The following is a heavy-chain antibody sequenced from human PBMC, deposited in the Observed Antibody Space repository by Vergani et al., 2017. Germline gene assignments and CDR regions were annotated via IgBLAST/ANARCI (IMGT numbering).Heavy chain of an antibody. V-gene: IGHV4-59*01. D-gene: IGHD3-3*01. J-gene: IGHJ4*02. CDR2: IYYSGST. CDR3: ARSRFLEWFLDY. Sequence: QVQLQESGPGLVKPSETLSLTCTVSGGSISSYYWSWIRQPPGKGLEWIGYIYYSGSTNYNPSLKSRVTISVDTSKNQFSLKLSSVTAADTAVYYCARSRFLEWFLDYWGQGTLVTVSS. CDR1: GGSISSYY.